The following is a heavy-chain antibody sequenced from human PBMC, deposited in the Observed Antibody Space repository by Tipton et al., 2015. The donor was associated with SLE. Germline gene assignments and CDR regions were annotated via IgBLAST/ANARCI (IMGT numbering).Heavy chain of an antibody. CDR3: TRAYQNFWSGYMPIYNYMDV. CDR2: INHSGTT. D-gene: IGHD3-3*01. CDR1: GGSFSGYF. J-gene: IGHJ6*03. V-gene: IGHV4-34*01. Sequence: AGLVKPSETLSLTCAVYGGSFSGYFWSWIRQLPDKGLEWIGEINHSGTTNCNPSLKSRVSISVDTSKSQISLSLTSVTAADAAVYYCTRAYQNFWSGYMPIYNYMDVWGKGTTVTVSS.